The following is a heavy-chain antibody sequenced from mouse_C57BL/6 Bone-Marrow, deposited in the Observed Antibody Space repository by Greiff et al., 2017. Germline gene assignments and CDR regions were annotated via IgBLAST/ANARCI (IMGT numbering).Heavy chain of an antibody. CDR3: ARMYCYEYDGEFAY. D-gene: IGHD2-4*01. V-gene: IGHV2-2*01. J-gene: IGHJ3*01. Sequence: VKLMESGPGLVQPSQSLSITCTVSGFSLTSYGVHWVRQSPGKGLEWLGGIWSGGSTAYNAAFIPRLSIGKDNSKRQIFFKMICLQACGPTTEYSARMYCYEYDGEFAYWGQGTLVTVSA. CDR1: GFSLTSYG. CDR2: IWSGGST.